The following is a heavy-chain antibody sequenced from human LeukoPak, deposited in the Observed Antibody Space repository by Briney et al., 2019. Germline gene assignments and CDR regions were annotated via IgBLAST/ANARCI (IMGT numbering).Heavy chain of an antibody. CDR2: ISETGNT. V-gene: IGHV3-23*01. CDR1: GFTFSNYW. Sequence: PGGSLRLSCAASGFTFSNYWMSWVRQAPGKGLEWVSAISETGNTYHADSVKGRFTISRDSSKNTLFLQMNRLRPEDAAVYYCAKAPVTTCRGAFCYPFDYWGLGTLVTVSS. J-gene: IGHJ4*02. D-gene: IGHD2-15*01. CDR3: AKAPVTTCRGAFCYPFDY.